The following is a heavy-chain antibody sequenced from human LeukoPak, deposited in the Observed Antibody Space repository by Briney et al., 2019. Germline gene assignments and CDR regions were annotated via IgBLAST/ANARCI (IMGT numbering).Heavy chain of an antibody. CDR2: IYPGDSDT. J-gene: IGHJ4*02. CDR1: GYSFTTYW. CDR3: ARLRGGDGYNTYYFDY. Sequence: GESLKISCKGSGYSFTTYWIAWVRQMPGKGLEWMGIIYPGDSDTTYSPSFQGQVTISADRSISTAYLQWSSLKASDTAMYYCARLRGGDGYNTYYFDYWGQGTLATVSS. D-gene: IGHD5-24*01. V-gene: IGHV5-51*01.